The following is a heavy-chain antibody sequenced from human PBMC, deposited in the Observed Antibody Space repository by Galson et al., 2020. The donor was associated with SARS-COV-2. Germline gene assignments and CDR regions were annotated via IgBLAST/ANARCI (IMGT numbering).Heavy chain of an antibody. CDR2: IYYSGST. CDR3: AMYTSSSVSFDY. Sequence: SETLSLTCTVSGGSISSSSYYWGWIRQPPGKGLEWIGSIYYSGSTYYNPSLKSRVTISVDTSKNQFSLKLSSVTAADTAVYYCAMYTSSSVSFDYWGQGTLVTVSS. J-gene: IGHJ4*02. CDR1: GGSISSSSYY. D-gene: IGHD2-2*02. V-gene: IGHV4-39*01.